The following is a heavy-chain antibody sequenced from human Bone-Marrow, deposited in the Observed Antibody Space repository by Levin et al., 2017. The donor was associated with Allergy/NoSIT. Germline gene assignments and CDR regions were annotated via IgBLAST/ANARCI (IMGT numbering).Heavy chain of an antibody. CDR1: GFTFSSNT. V-gene: IGHV3-23*01. D-gene: IGHD5-24*01. CDR2: FRSSDGST. Sequence: PGESLKISCAASGFTFSSNTMSWVRQAPGKGLEWVSVFRSSDGSTSYADSVKGRFTMSRDNSKSTLYLQMNSLRVDDTAVYYCVKGFPGDGYWGQGALVTVSS. CDR3: VKGFPGDGY. J-gene: IGHJ4*02.